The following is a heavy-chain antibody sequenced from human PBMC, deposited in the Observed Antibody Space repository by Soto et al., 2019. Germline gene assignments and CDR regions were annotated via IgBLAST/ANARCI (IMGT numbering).Heavy chain of an antibody. J-gene: IGHJ3*02. CDR3: ARHVAGIGAFDI. Sequence: ASVKVSCKASGGTFSSYAISWVRQAPGQGLEWMGGIIPIFGTANYAQKFQGRVTITADESTSTAYMELSSLRSEDTAVYDCARHVAGIGAFDIWGQGTMVTVSS. CDR2: IIPIFGTA. CDR1: GGTFSSYA. D-gene: IGHD6-13*01. V-gene: IGHV1-69*13.